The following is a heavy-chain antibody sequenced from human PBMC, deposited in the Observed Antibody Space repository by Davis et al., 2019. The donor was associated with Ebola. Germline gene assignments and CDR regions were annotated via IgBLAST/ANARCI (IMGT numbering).Heavy chain of an antibody. D-gene: IGHD5-24*01. J-gene: IGHJ4*02. CDR1: GFTFSSYA. CDR2: ISYDGSNK. V-gene: IGHV3-30-3*01. CDR3: ARDTRWLQFFRLDY. Sequence: PGGSLRLSCAASGFTFSSYAMHWVRQAPGKGLEWVAVISYDGSNKYYADSVKGRFTISRDNSKNTLYLQMNSLRAEDTAVYYCARDTRWLQFFRLDYWGQGTLVTVSS.